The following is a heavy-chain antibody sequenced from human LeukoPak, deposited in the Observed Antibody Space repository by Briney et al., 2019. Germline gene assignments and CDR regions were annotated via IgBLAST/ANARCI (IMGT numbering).Heavy chain of an antibody. CDR3: ARTTLLWAGELLTDSFDT. CDR1: GGTFSSYA. Sequence: WASVKVSCKASGGTFSSYAMSWVRQAPGQGLEWMGGIIRICGTADYAEKLQGRVTITADESTSTAYMELSSLRPEDTAVYYCARTTLLWAGELLTDSFDTSGQGTLVTASS. J-gene: IGHJ5*02. D-gene: IGHD3-10*01. CDR2: IIRICGTA. V-gene: IGHV1-69*01.